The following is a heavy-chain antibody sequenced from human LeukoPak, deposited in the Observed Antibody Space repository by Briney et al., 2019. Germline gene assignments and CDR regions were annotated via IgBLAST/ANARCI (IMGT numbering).Heavy chain of an antibody. Sequence: PSETLSLTCTVSGGSISTSNYYWGWIRQPPGKGLEWIGNIFYSGSTYYSPSLKSRVTISLDTSRNQFSLKLNSVTAADTAVYYCARAGWYTLDNWGQGTLVTVSS. CDR2: IFYSGST. D-gene: IGHD2-15*01. V-gene: IGHV4-39*07. CDR3: ARAGWYTLDN. CDR1: GGSISTSNYY. J-gene: IGHJ4*02.